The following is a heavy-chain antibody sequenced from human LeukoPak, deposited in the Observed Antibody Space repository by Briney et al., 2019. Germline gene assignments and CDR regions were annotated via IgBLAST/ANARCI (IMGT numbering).Heavy chain of an antibody. J-gene: IGHJ4*02. V-gene: IGHV3-23*01. D-gene: IGHD4-17*01. CDR1: GFTFRSYA. Sequence: PGGSLRLSCAVSGFTFRSYAMSWVRQAPGKGLEWVSGISGSGGSTDYADSVKGRFTISRDNAKNSLYLQMNSLRAEDTAVYYCARAHTTVITHFDYWGQGTLVTVSS. CDR3: ARAHTTVITHFDY. CDR2: ISGSGGST.